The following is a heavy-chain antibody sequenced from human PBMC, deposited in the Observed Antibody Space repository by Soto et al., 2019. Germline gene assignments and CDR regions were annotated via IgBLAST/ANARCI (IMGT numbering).Heavy chain of an antibody. CDR2: IYYSGST. CDR1: GGYISSSSYY. V-gene: IGHV4-39*01. Sequence: QLQLQESGPGLVKPSETLSLTCTVAGGYISSSSYYWGWIRQPPGKGLEWIGSIYYSGSTFYNPSLKSRVTISVDTSKNQFSLKLSSVTAADTAVYYCATFYGDYVSCWGQGTLVTVSS. J-gene: IGHJ4*02. CDR3: ATFYGDYVSC. D-gene: IGHD4-17*01.